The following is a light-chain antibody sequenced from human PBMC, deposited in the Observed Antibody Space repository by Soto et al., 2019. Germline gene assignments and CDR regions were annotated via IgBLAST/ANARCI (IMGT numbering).Light chain of an antibody. V-gene: IGKV3-20*01. CDR1: QSVSSSY. CDR3: QQYDSSPIT. J-gene: IGKJ5*01. Sequence: EIVLTQSPVTLSLSPGERATLSCRASQSVSSSYLAWYQQKPGQAPRLLIYGASSRATGIPDRFSGSGSGPDFTLTISRLEPEDFAVYYCQQYDSSPITFGQGTRLES. CDR2: GAS.